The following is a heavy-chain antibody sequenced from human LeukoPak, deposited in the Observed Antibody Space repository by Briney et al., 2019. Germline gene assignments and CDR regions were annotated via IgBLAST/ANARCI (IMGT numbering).Heavy chain of an antibody. CDR1: GYTFTSYD. Sequence: ASVKVSCKASGYTFTSYDINWVRQATGQGLEWMGWISAYNGNTNYAQKLQGRVTMTTDTSTSTAYMELRSLRSDDTAVYYCARVDGYNPIPSDYWGQGTLVAVSS. V-gene: IGHV1-18*01. CDR2: ISAYNGNT. CDR3: ARVDGYNPIPSDY. D-gene: IGHD5-24*01. J-gene: IGHJ4*02.